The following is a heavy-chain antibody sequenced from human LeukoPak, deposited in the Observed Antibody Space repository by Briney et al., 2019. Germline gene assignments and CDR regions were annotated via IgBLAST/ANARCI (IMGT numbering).Heavy chain of an antibody. CDR1: GGTFSSYT. V-gene: IGHV1-69*02. Sequence: GASVTVSCKASGGTFSSYTISWVRQAPGQGLEWMGGIIPILGIANYAQKFQGRVTITADKSTSTAYMELSSLRSEDTAVYYCVGPLSTLGGPEYYYYYGMDVWGQGTTVTVSS. CDR2: IIPILGIA. D-gene: IGHD3-16*01. J-gene: IGHJ6*02. CDR3: VGPLSTLGGPEYYYYYGMDV.